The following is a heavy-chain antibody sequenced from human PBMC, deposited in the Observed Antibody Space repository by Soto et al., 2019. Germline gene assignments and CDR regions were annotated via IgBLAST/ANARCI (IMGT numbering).Heavy chain of an antibody. Sequence: EVQLVESGGGLVKPGGSLRLSCAASGFTFSSYSMNWVRQAPGKGLEWVSSISSSSSYIYYADSVKGRFTISRDNAKNSLYRQRNCLRAEDTAVYYCATTRYCSGGSCYFGAFDIWGQGTMVTVSS. D-gene: IGHD2-15*01. CDR1: GFTFSSYS. V-gene: IGHV3-21*01. CDR2: ISSSSSYI. CDR3: ATTRYCSGGSCYFGAFDI. J-gene: IGHJ3*02.